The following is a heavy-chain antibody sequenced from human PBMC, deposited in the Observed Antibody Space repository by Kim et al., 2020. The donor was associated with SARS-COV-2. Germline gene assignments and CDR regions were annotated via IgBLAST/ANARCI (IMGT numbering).Heavy chain of an antibody. CDR3: ARDRSPKYDFWSGSPNYYMDV. J-gene: IGHJ6*03. V-gene: IGHV1-69*04. CDR2: IIPIFGIA. D-gene: IGHD3-3*01. CDR1: GGTFSSYA. Sequence: VKVSCKASGGTFSSYAISWVRQAPGQGLEWMGRIIPIFGIANYAQKFQGRVTITADKSTSTAYMELSSLRSEDTAVYYCARDRSPKYDFWSGSPNYYMDVWGKGTTVTVSS.